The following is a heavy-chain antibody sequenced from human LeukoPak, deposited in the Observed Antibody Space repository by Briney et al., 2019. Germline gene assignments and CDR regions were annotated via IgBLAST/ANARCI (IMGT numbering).Heavy chain of an antibody. V-gene: IGHV3-30*02. J-gene: IGHJ4*02. D-gene: IGHD3-10*01. CDR1: GFTFRNYG. Sequence: GGSLRLXCAAPGFTFRNYGTHWVRLAPGKALEWVAFIRYDGSIKYYVDSVKGRFTVSRDNSKNTLYLQMNSLRAEDTAVYYCAKDVNVGGDYFDYWGQGTLVTVSS. CDR2: IRYDGSIK. CDR3: AKDVNVGGDYFDY.